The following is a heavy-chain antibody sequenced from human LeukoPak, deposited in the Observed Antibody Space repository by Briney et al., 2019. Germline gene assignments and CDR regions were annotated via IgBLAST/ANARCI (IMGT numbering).Heavy chain of an antibody. CDR1: GFTFSSYA. V-gene: IGHV3-30-3*01. Sequence: GGSLRLSCAASGFTFSSYAMYWVRQAPGKGLEWVSVISYDGSNKYYADSVKGRFTISRDNSKNTLYLQMNSLRAEDTAVYYCARRLGRGPTDYWGQGTLVTVSS. CDR3: ARRLGRGPTDY. CDR2: ISYDGSNK. J-gene: IGHJ4*02.